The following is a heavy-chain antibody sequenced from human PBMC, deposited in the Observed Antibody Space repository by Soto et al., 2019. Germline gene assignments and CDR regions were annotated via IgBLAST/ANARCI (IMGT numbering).Heavy chain of an antibody. D-gene: IGHD6-19*01. J-gene: IGHJ4*02. Sequence: QVQLVESGGGVVQPGRSLRLSCAASGFTFNSYGMHWVRQAPGKGLEWVAVISYDGSNKYYADSVEGRFTISRDNSKNTLYLQMNSLRAEDTAVYYCAKDKLYTSGWYGGDVGPFDYWGQGTLVTVSS. CDR1: GFTFNSYG. CDR3: AKDKLYTSGWYGGDVGPFDY. CDR2: ISYDGSNK. V-gene: IGHV3-30*18.